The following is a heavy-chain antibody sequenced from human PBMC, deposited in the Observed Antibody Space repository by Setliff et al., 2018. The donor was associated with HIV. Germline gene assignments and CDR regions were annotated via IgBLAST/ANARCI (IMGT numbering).Heavy chain of an antibody. V-gene: IGHV3-33*03. Sequence: PGGSLRLSCAASGFAFRNYIFHWVRQAPGKGLEWVAVIWYDGNNKYYADSVKGRFTISRDNAKNSLYLQMNSLRAGDTAVYYCLRGGSFGDIPNCWGQGTLVTVSS. D-gene: IGHD4-17*01. CDR3: LRGGSFGDIPNC. J-gene: IGHJ4*02. CDR1: GFAFRNYI. CDR2: IWYDGNNK.